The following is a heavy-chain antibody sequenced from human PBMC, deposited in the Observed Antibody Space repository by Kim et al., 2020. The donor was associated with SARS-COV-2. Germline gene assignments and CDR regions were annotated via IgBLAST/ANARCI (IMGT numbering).Heavy chain of an antibody. J-gene: IGHJ3*02. CDR2: INPNSGVT. D-gene: IGHD6-13*01. CDR3: ARSIAGAGYAFDM. Sequence: ASVQVSCKASGYTITGYFMQFGRRAPGQGLEWMGWINPNSGVTHSAQKFQGRVTVTRDTSISTAYMELTRLRSDDTAIYYCARSIAGAGYAFDMWGQGTMVTVS. CDR1: GYTITGYF. V-gene: IGHV1-2*02.